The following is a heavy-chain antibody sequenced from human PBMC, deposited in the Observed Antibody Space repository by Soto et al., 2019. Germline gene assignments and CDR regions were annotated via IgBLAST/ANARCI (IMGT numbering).Heavy chain of an antibody. CDR2: SIHIFGPA. J-gene: IGHJ4*02. Sequence: QVQLVQSGAEVKKPGSSVKVSCKASGGTFSSYSINWVRQAPGQGLEWMGESIHIFGPANYAQKLQGRVTITAYEYKTTAYMELSSLRSEDPAVYYCARDGWRHSRGIDYCGQRSLVTVSS. D-gene: IGHD3-16*01. CDR3: ARDGWRHSRGIDY. CDR1: GGTFSSYS. V-gene: IGHV1-69*01.